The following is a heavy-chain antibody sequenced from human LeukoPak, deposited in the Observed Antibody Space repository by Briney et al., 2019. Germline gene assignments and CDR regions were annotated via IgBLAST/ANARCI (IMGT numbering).Heavy chain of an antibody. Sequence: GGSLRLSCATSGFTFSSYAMSWVRQAPGKGLEWVSAISGSAGSTYYADSVKGRFTISRDNSKNTLYLQMNSLRAEDTAVYYCARQDGYNPDYWGQGTLVTVSS. CDR2: ISGSAGST. D-gene: IGHD5-24*01. V-gene: IGHV3-23*01. CDR3: ARQDGYNPDY. CDR1: GFTFSSYA. J-gene: IGHJ4*02.